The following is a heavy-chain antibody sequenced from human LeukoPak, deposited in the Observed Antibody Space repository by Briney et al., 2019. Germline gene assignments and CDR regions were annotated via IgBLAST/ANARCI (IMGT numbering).Heavy chain of an antibody. CDR3: ARDPQWAGAGSGGDFGY. CDR1: GFIFSSYA. J-gene: IGHJ4*02. CDR2: ISYDGSNK. D-gene: IGHD6-19*01. V-gene: IGHV3-30*01. Sequence: GGTLRLSCAASGFIFSSYAMHWVRQAPGKGLEWGAVISYDGSNKYYADSVNGRFTISRDSSKNTLYLQMNRLRAEDTAVYYCARDPQWAGAGSGGDFGYWGRGTVVTVSS.